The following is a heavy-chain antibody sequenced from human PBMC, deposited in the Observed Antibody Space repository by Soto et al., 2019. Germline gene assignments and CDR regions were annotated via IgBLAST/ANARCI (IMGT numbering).Heavy chain of an antibody. J-gene: IGHJ4*02. CDR2: IRSKSAYYAT. Sequence: PGGSLRLSCATSGFIFSGSAMHWVRQASGKGPEWVGRIRSKSAYYATTYAASGKCRLSVSRDDSKNTAYLQMNNLKTEDTAVYYCTMDDSGGKSAFRDYWGQGTLVTVSS. CDR3: TMDDSGGKSAFRDY. CDR1: GFIFSGSA. V-gene: IGHV3-73*01. D-gene: IGHD4-17*01.